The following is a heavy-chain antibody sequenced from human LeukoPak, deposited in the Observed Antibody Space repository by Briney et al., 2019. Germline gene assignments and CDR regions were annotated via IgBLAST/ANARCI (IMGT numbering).Heavy chain of an antibody. Sequence: PSETLSLTCTVSGYPCSSGYDWGWIRQPPGQGLERSGSIYHSGSTYYNPSLKSRVTISVDTSKNQFSLKLSSVTAADTAVYYCARREGDFWSGYYFDYWGQGTLVTVSS. CDR3: ARREGDFWSGYYFDY. D-gene: IGHD3-3*01. J-gene: IGHJ4*02. CDR1: GYPCSSGYD. CDR2: IYHSGST. V-gene: IGHV4-38-2*02.